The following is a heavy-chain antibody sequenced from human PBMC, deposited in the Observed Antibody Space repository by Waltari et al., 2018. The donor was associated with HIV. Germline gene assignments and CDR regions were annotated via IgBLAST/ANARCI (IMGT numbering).Heavy chain of an antibody. Sequence: QVQLVQAGAEVKKPGASVKVSCKVSGYTLTELSMHWVRQAPGKGLAGMGGVDPEDAETIYSQKFEGRVTMTEETSTDTAYMELSSLRSEDTALYYCATAQICSTSSCYDYWGQGTLVTVSS. J-gene: IGHJ4*02. V-gene: IGHV1-24*01. D-gene: IGHD2-2*01. CDR2: VDPEDAET. CDR3: ATAQICSTSSCYDY. CDR1: GYTLTELS.